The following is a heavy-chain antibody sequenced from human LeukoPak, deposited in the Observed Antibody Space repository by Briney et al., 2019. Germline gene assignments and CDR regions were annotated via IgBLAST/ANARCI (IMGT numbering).Heavy chain of an antibody. D-gene: IGHD2-21*02. J-gene: IGHJ4*02. V-gene: IGHV1-69*13. Sequence: SVKASCKASGGTFSSYAISWVRQAPGQGLEWMGGIISIFGTANYAQKFQGRVTITADESTSTAYMELSSLRSEDTAVYYCASSGGHVVVTAYYFDYWGQGTLVTVSS. CDR3: ASSGGHVVVTAYYFDY. CDR1: GGTFSSYA. CDR2: IISIFGTA.